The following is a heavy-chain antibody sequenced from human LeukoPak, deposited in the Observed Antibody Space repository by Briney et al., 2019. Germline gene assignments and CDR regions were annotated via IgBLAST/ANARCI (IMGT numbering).Heavy chain of an antibody. V-gene: IGHV3-66*04. CDR2: IYSGGST. Sequence: PGGSLILSCEASGFTVSSNYMSWVRQAPGKGLEWVSVIYSGGSTYYADSVKGRFSISRDNSIDTLYLQMSRLRVEDTAVYYCAGHDWFDPWGQGTLVTVSS. CDR3: AGHDWFDP. CDR1: GFTVSSNY. J-gene: IGHJ5*02.